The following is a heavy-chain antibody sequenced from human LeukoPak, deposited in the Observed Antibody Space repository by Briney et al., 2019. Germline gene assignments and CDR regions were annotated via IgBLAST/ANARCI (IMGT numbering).Heavy chain of an antibody. V-gene: IGHV3-48*04. Sequence: GGSLRLSCAASGFTFSSYWMSWVRQAPGKGLEWVSYISSSGSIYYADSVKGRFTISRDNAKNSLYLQMNSLRAEDTAIYYCASTNYYDSSGFSNWFDPWGQGTLVTVSS. CDR1: GFTFSSYW. CDR3: ASTNYYDSSGFSNWFDP. D-gene: IGHD3-22*01. J-gene: IGHJ5*02. CDR2: ISSSGSI.